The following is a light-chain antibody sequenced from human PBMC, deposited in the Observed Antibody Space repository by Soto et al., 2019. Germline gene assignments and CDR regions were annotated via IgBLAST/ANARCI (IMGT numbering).Light chain of an antibody. CDR2: EVS. V-gene: IGLV2-14*01. Sequence: HSALTQPASVSGSPGQSISISCTGTSSDVGGYNYVSWYQQHPGKAPKLMIYEVSNRPSGVSNRFSGSKSGNTASLTISGLQAEDEADYYCSSHTSSSTKVFGTGTKVTVL. J-gene: IGLJ1*01. CDR1: SSDVGGYNY. CDR3: SSHTSSSTKV.